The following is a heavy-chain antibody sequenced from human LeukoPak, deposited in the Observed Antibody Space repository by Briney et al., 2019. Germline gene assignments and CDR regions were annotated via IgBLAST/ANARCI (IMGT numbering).Heavy chain of an antibody. CDR3: ARRNSVTQGLDN. J-gene: IGHJ4*02. D-gene: IGHD5/OR15-5a*01. CDR1: GFTFIDHY. Sequence: GGSLRLSCAASGFTFIDHYMDWVRQAPGKGLEWIGRIRNKANSYTTEYAASVKGRFTVSRDDSKNSLFLQMNSLESEDTAVYYCARRNSVTQGLDNWGQGTLVTVSS. CDR2: IRNKANSYTT. V-gene: IGHV3-72*01.